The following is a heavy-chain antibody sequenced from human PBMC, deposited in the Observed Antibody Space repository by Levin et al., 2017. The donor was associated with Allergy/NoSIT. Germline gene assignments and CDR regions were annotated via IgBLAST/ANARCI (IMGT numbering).Heavy chain of an antibody. CDR2: IYPGDSDT. D-gene: IGHD3-22*01. CDR1: GYSFTSYW. Sequence: KVSCKGSGYSFTSYWIGWVRQMPGKGLEWMGIIYPGDSDTRYSPSFQGLVTISADKSISTAYLQWSSLKASDTAMYYCARLLSSGYYYEGDYWGQGTLVTVSS. V-gene: IGHV5-51*01. J-gene: IGHJ4*02. CDR3: ARLLSSGYYYEGDY.